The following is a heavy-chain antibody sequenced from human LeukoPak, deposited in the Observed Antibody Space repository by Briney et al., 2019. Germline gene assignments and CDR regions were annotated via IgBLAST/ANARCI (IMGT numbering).Heavy chain of an antibody. J-gene: IGHJ6*02. V-gene: IGHV3-74*01. D-gene: IGHD1-14*01. Sequence: PGGSLRLSCAASGFTFSSYWMHWVRQAPGKGLVWVSRINSDGSSTSYADSVKGRFTISRDNAKNTLYLQMDSLRAEDTAVYYCARLNGYKDHYYYYGMDVWGQGTTVTVSS. CDR2: INSDGSST. CDR3: ARLNGYKDHYYYYGMDV. CDR1: GFTFSSYW.